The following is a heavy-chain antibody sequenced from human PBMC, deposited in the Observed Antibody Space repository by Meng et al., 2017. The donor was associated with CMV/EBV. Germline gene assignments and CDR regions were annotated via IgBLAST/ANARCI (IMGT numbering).Heavy chain of an antibody. V-gene: IGHV3-23*01. CDR2: ISGSGGST. CDR3: AKGTISLTRRGVPYSSSSSRSSNYYYYGMDV. CDR1: GFTFSSYA. D-gene: IGHD6-6*01. Sequence: GESLKISCAASGFTFSSYAMSWVRQAPGKGLEWVSAISGSGGSTYYADSVKGRFTISRDNSKNTPYLQMNSLRAEDTAVYYCAKGTISLTRRGVPYSSSSSRSSNYYYYGMDVWGQGTTVTVSS. J-gene: IGHJ6*02.